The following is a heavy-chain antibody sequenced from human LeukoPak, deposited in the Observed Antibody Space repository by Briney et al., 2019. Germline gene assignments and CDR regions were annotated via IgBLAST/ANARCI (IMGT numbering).Heavy chain of an antibody. V-gene: IGHV1-18*01. D-gene: IGHD3-3*01. CDR3: ARDKGRFLEWLLLGDSPIDP. J-gene: IGHJ5*02. CDR1: GYTFTSYG. CDR2: ISAYNGNT. Sequence: ASVKVSCKASGYTFTSYGISWVRQAPGQGLEWMGWISAYNGNTNYAQKLQGRVTMTTDTSTSTAYMELRSLGSDDTAVYYCARDKGRFLEWLLLGDSPIDPWGQGTLVTVSS.